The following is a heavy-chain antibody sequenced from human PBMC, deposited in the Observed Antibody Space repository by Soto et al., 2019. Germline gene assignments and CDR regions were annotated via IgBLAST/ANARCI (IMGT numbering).Heavy chain of an antibody. J-gene: IGHJ4*02. CDR3: AKVANVGVVVEYFDH. V-gene: IGHV3-23*01. Sequence: PGRSMRFAWGLYGFHSANYSIGCDRQAPGKGLGWVSGISSTGRRTYYADSVGGRFSISRDNSKNTVDLQINSLRAEDTAVYYCAKVANVGVVVEYFDHWGQGSLGPVSP. CDR2: ISSTGRRT. CDR1: GFHSANYS. D-gene: IGHD3-3*01.